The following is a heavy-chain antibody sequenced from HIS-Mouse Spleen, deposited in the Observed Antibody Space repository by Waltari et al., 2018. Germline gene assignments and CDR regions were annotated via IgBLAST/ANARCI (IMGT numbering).Heavy chain of an antibody. CDR3: AREIPYSSSWYDWYFDL. Sequence: QLQLQEWGPGLVKPSETLSLTCTVSGGSISSSSSYWGWIRQPPGKGLEWIGSIYYSGSTYYNPSLKSRVTISVDTSKNQFSLKLSSVTAADTAVYYCAREIPYSSSWYDWYFDLWGRGTLVTVSS. CDR1: GGSISSSSSY. CDR2: IYYSGST. D-gene: IGHD6-13*01. J-gene: IGHJ2*01. V-gene: IGHV4-39*07.